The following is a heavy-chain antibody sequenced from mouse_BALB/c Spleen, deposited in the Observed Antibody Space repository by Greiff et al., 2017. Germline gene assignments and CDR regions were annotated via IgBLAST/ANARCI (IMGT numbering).Heavy chain of an antibody. V-gene: IGHV5-17*02. CDR1: GFTFSSFG. J-gene: IGHJ4*01. D-gene: IGHD1-1*01. CDR3: ARSVATEAMDY. CDR2: ISSGSSTI. Sequence: DVKLVESGGGLVQPGGSRKLSCAASGFTFSSFGMHWVRQAPEKGLEWVAYISSGSSTIYYADTVKGRFTISRDNPKNTLFLQMTSLRSEDTAMYYCARSVATEAMDYWGQGTSVTVSS.